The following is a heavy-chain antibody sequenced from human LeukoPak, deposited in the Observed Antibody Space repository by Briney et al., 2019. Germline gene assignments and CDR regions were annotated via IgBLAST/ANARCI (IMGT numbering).Heavy chain of an antibody. Sequence: SHTLSLTCTGSARSLSSGSCYWVCIRQPAGKGPECVGRIYTRGSTNYNPSLKSRVTISVDTSKNQFSLKLSSVTAADTAVYYCARGYCSSTSCYNYYYGMDVWGQGTTVTVSS. CDR1: ARSLSSGSCY. V-gene: IGHV4-61*02. D-gene: IGHD2-2*02. J-gene: IGHJ6*02. CDR2: IYTRGST. CDR3: ARGYCSSTSCYNYYYGMDV.